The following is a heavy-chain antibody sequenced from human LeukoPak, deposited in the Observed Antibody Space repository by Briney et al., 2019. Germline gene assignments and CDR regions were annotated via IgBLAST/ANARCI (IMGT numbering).Heavy chain of an antibody. CDR2: ISYDGSNK. D-gene: IGHD3-22*01. V-gene: IGHV3-30*18. J-gene: IGHJ4*02. CDR3: AKDTHYCASSGYYVFDY. Sequence: GVTLRLSCVASGFTFSHYSMNWVRQAPGKGLEWVAVISYDGSNKHYVDSVKGRFTVSRDNSQKTLYLQMNGLRAEDTAVYYCAKDTHYCASSGYYVFDYWGQGTLVTVSS. CDR1: GFTFSHYS.